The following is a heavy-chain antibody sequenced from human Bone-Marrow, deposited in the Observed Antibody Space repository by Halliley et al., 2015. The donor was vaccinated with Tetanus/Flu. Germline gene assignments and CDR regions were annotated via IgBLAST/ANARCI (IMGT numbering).Heavy chain of an antibody. CDR1: GFTFSSYA. D-gene: IGHD3-16*01. J-gene: IGHJ6*02. V-gene: IGHV3-30*14. Sequence: SLRLSCAASGFTFSSYAMHWVRQAPGKGLEWVAVISHDGGTKYFADSVKGRFTISRDNSKNTLYLQMNSLRAEDTAVYYCARPSGGPYHYYFGLDVWGQGTTVTVSS. CDR2: ISHDGGTK. CDR3: ARPSGGPYHYYFGLDV.